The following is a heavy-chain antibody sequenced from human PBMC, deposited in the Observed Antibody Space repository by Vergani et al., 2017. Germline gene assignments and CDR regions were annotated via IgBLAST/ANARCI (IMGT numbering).Heavy chain of an antibody. CDR2: ISSSSSYI. CDR3: ARDGVVPAAKLSYYYYGMDV. CDR1: GFTFSSYS. Sequence: EVQLLESGGGLVQPGGSLRLSCAASGFTFSSYSMNWVRQAPGKGLEWVSSISSSSSYIYYADSVKGRFTISRDNAKNSLYLQMNSLRAEDTAVYYCARDGVVPAAKLSYYYYGMDVWGQGTTVTVSS. V-gene: IGHV3-21*01. J-gene: IGHJ6*02. D-gene: IGHD2-2*01.